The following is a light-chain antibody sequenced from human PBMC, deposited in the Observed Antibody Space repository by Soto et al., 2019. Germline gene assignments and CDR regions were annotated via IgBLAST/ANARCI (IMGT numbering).Light chain of an antibody. CDR2: GAS. J-gene: IGKJ4*01. V-gene: IGKV3-15*01. Sequence: EMVMTQSPATLSVSPGERATLSCRASQSVSSNLAWYQQKPGQAPRLLIYGASTRATGIPARFSGSGSDTAFTPTISSLQSEDVAGYYCQQYNNWPPLTFGGGTKVEIK. CDR1: QSVSSN. CDR3: QQYNNWPPLT.